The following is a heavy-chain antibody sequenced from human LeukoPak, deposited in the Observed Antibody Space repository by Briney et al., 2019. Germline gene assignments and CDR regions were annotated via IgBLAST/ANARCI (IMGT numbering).Heavy chain of an antibody. CDR1: GYTFTSYG. CDR3: ARGSLVGLWFGELMRAPDY. V-gene: IGHV1-18*01. Sequence: ASVKVSCKASGYTFTSYGISWVRQAPGQGLEGMGWISAYNGNTHYAQKLQGKVTMTTDTPTSTAYMELRSLRSDDTAVYYCARGSLVGLWFGELMRAPDYWGQGTLVTVSS. D-gene: IGHD3-10*01. J-gene: IGHJ4*02. CDR2: ISAYNGNT.